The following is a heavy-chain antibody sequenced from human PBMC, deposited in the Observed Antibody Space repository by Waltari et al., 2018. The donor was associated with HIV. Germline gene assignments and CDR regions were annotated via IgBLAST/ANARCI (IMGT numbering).Heavy chain of an antibody. CDR2: IFGSGGT. J-gene: IGHJ4*02. D-gene: IGHD3-22*01. V-gene: IGHV4-61*02. Sequence: QVQLQESGPGLVKPSQTLSLTCTVSGGSISSGNSYWSWIRQPARKGLEWSGRIFGSGGTNYTPSLKSRGTIAWDTSKNQCSLRLSSLTAADTAVYFCARGIDDSTGYMKNGFDYWGQGTLVTVSS. CDR1: GGSISSGNSY. CDR3: ARGIDDSTGYMKNGFDY.